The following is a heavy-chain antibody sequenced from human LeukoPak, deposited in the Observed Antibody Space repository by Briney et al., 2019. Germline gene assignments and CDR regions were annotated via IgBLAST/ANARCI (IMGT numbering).Heavy chain of an antibody. V-gene: IGHV4-34*01. CDR3: AREYAD. CDR1: GGSFSGYY. D-gene: IGHD2/OR15-2a*01. Sequence: SETLSLTCAVYGGSFSGYYWSWIRQPPGKGLEWIGEINHSGSTNYNPSLKSRVTISVDTSKNQFTLKLSSVTAADTAVYYCAREYADWGQGTLVTVSS. J-gene: IGHJ4*02. CDR2: INHSGST.